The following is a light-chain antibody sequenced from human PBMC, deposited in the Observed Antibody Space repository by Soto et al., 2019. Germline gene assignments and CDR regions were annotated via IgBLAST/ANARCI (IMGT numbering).Light chain of an antibody. CDR1: SSNIGNNY. V-gene: IGLV1-51*01. Sequence: QSVLTQPPSVSAAPGQKVTISCSGSSSNIGNNYVSWYQQLQGTAPKLLIYDNNKRPSGIPDRFSGSKSGTSATLGITGLQTGDEGDYYCGTWDSSLSAVVFGGGTKLTVL. CDR3: GTWDSSLSAVV. J-gene: IGLJ2*01. CDR2: DNN.